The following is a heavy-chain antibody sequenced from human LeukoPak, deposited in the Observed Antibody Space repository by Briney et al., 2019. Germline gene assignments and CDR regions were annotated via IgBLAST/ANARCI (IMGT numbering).Heavy chain of an antibody. J-gene: IGHJ4*02. CDR1: GGSFSGYY. D-gene: IGHD1-26*01. Sequence: KPSETLSLTCAVYGGSFSGYYWSWIRQPPGKGLEWIGEINHSGSTNYNPSLKSRVTISVDTSKNQFSLKLSSVTAADTAVYYCAREWWIVGATPPFDYWGQGTLVTVSS. CDR2: INHSGST. V-gene: IGHV4-34*01. CDR3: AREWWIVGATPPFDY.